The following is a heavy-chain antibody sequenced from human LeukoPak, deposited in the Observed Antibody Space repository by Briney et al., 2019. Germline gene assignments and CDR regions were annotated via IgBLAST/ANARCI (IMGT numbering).Heavy chain of an antibody. CDR2: MNPNSGDT. CDR1: GYTFTSYD. Sequence: VKISCKASGYTFTSYDFNWVRQAPGQGLEWLGWMNPNSGDTGYAQRFQGRVSMTRDTSITTAYMELSSLRSDDTAIYYCARNTPNYGDFDFWGQGTLVTVSS. D-gene: IGHD4-17*01. V-gene: IGHV1-8*01. J-gene: IGHJ4*02. CDR3: ARNTPNYGDFDF.